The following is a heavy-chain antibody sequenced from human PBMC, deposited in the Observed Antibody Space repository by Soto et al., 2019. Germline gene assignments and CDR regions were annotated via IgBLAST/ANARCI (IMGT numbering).Heavy chain of an antibody. D-gene: IGHD3-16*01. V-gene: IGHV3-23*01. J-gene: IGHJ4*02. CDR2: ISGGGDTT. CDR1: GFTFNNYA. CDR3: AKGRGGLGGLTPRVCF. Sequence: EVQLLESGGGLVQPGGSLRLSCAASGFTFNNYAMTWVRQAPGKGLEWVSAISGGGDTTSYADSVKGRFTVSRDGSKNTVDPQMGSLGAEDTGLYFWAKGRGGLGGLTPRVCFWGQGNLVNGSS.